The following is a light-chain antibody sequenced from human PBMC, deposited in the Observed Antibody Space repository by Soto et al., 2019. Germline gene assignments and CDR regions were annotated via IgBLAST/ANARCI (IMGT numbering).Light chain of an antibody. CDR2: DAS. J-gene: IGKJ5*01. V-gene: IGKV1-33*01. CDR1: QDIRYY. Sequence: DIQMTQSPSSLSSSLGDIFTITCRASQDIRYYLNWYQQKTGQAPKLLIYDASQLETGVPSRFSGSGSGTDFTFTINSLQSEDIGTYYCQHYNSLPITFGQGTRLEIK. CDR3: QHYNSLPIT.